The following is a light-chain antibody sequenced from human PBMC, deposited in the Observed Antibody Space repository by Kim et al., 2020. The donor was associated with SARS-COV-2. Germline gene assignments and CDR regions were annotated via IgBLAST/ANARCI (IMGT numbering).Light chain of an antibody. J-gene: IGKJ1*01. Sequence: EIVLTQSPGTLSLSPGERATLSCRTSQTVTSSYLAWYQQKPGQAPRLLIYGASSRATGIPDRFSGSGSGTDFTLTISRLEPEGFAVYYCQQYASSPPAFGQGTKVDIK. CDR1: QTVTSSY. CDR2: GAS. CDR3: QQYASSPPA. V-gene: IGKV3-20*01.